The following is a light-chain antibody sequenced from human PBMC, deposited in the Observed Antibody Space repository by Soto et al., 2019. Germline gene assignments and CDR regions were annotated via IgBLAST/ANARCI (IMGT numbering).Light chain of an antibody. CDR3: QQYSNWPLT. V-gene: IGKV3D-15*01. J-gene: IGKJ4*01. CDR2: GAS. Sequence: EIVLTQSPATLSLSPGERATLSCRASQSVSSHLAWFQQKPGQAPRLLMFGASTRATGMPARFSGSGSGTEFTLIISSLQSEDFAVYYCQQYSNWPLTFGGGTKVDNK. CDR1: QSVSSH.